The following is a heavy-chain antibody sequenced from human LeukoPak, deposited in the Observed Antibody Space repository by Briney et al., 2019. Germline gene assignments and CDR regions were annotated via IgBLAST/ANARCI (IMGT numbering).Heavy chain of an antibody. V-gene: IGHV4-38-2*01. CDR3: ARHQGYSSSSHYFDY. CDR2: LYHSEST. J-gene: IGHJ4*02. Sequence: SETLSLTCAVSGYSISSGYYWGWIRQPPGKGLEWIGSLYHSESTYYNPSLKSRVTISVDTSKNQFSLKLSSVTAADTAVYYCARHQGYSSSSHYFDYWGQGTLVTVSS. CDR1: GYSISSGYY. D-gene: IGHD6-6*01.